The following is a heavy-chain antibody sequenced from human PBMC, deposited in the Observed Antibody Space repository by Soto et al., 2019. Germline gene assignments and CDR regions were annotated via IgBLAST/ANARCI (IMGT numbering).Heavy chain of an antibody. CDR1: GGSISSGGYY. Sequence: SGGSISSGGYYWSWIRQHPGKGLEWIGYIYYSGSTYYNPSLKSRVTISVDTSKNQFSLKLSSVTAADTAVYYCATSRPVLYDILTGYYPPHNWFDPWGQGTLVTVSS. J-gene: IGHJ5*02. V-gene: IGHV4-31*02. D-gene: IGHD3-9*01. CDR3: ATSRPVLYDILTGYYPPHNWFDP. CDR2: IYYSGST.